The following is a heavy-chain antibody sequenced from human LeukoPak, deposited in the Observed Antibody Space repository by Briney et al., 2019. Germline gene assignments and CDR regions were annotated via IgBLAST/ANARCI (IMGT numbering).Heavy chain of an antibody. CDR3: AKKPATVKFPFDI. CDR2: ISTTGGYT. J-gene: IGHJ4*02. D-gene: IGHD5-24*01. CDR1: GFSFSTYD. Sequence: GGSLRLSCVGSGFSFSTYDMGWVRQTPGKGLEWVSAISTTGGYTEDADSVKGRFTISRDNSQNTLFLQTHSLRAEDTAVYYCAKKPATVKFPFDIWGQGTLVTVSP. V-gene: IGHV3-23*01.